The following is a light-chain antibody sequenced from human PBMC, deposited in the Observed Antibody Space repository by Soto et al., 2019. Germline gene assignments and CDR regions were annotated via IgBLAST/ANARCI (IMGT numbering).Light chain of an antibody. V-gene: IGKV1-39*01. CDR1: QTINSH. CDR2: GAS. Sequence: DIQMTQSPSSLSASVGDRVTITCRASQTINSHLNWYQQKPGKAPKLLIYGASTLQSGVPSRFSGSGSGTDFTLSISSLQPEDFATYYCQQSYTPLYIVGQGTKLEV. CDR3: QQSYTPLYI. J-gene: IGKJ2*01.